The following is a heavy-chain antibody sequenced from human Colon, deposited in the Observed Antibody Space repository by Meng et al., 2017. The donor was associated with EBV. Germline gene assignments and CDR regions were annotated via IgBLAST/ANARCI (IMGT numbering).Heavy chain of an antibody. CDR1: RFTLSNYA. CDR2: ISGTGGST. D-gene: IGHD5-24*01. J-gene: IGHJ4*02. CDR3: VRDGYNDIPFDY. Sequence: VQLLESGGGLVQPGGSLRVSWAASRFTLSNYAMSWVRQAPGKGLEWISFISGTGGSTYYADSVKGRFTISRDNSKNTLYLQMNSLRAEDTALYYCVRDGYNDIPFDYWGPGTLVTVSS. V-gene: IGHV3-23*01.